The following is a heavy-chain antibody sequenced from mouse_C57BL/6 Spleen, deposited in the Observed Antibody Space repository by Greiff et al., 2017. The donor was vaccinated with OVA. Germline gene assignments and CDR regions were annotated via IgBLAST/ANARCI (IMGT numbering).Heavy chain of an antibody. Sequence: EVQGVESGGGLVKPGGSLKLSCAASGFTFSSYTMSWVRQTPETRLEWVATISGGGGNTYYPDSVKGRFTISRENAKNTLYLQMSSLRSEDTALYYCARHGGYSSFAYWGKGTLVTVSA. CDR3: ARHGGYSSFAY. D-gene: IGHD2-3*01. J-gene: IGHJ3*01. CDR2: ISGGGGNT. V-gene: IGHV5-9*01. CDR1: GFTFSSYT.